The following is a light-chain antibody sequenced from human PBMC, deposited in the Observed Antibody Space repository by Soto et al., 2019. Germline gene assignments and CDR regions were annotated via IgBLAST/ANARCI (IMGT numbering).Light chain of an antibody. V-gene: IGKV3-20*01. CDR2: GAS. J-gene: IGKJ2*01. CDR3: QQYGSSPPYT. Sequence: EIGMTQSPSTLSVSPGERAALSCRASQSVGSSYLVWYQQKPGQAPRLLIYGASSRATGISDRFSGSGSGTDFTLTISRLEPEDFAVYYCQQYGSSPPYTFGQGTKVDIK. CDR1: QSVGSSY.